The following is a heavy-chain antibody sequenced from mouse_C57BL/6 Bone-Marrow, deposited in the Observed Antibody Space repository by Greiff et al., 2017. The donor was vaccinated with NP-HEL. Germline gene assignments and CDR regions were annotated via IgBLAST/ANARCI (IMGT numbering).Heavy chain of an antibody. CDR2: IWSGGST. CDR3: ARSIYYYGSSLYWYAMDD. V-gene: IGHV2-2*01. J-gene: IGHJ4*01. CDR1: GFSLTSYG. D-gene: IGHD1-1*01. Sequence: QVQLQQSGPGLVQPSQSLSITCTVSGFSLTSYGVHWVRQSPGKGLEWLGVIWSGGSTDYNAAFISRLSISKNNSKSQVFFKMNSLQADDTAIYYCARSIYYYGSSLYWYAMDDWGQGTSVTVSS.